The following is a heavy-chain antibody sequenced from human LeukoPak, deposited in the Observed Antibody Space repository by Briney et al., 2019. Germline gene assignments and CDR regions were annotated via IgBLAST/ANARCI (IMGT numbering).Heavy chain of an antibody. D-gene: IGHD4-17*01. CDR2: ITASGTAM. V-gene: IGHV3-48*01. Sequence: GGSLRLSCAGSGFTFSSYTMNWVRQAPGKGLEWVSHITASGTAMFYADSVKGRFTISRDNAKNSLYLQMNSLRAGDTAVYYCAREAWADGEFDYWGQGTLVTVSS. CDR3: AREAWADGEFDY. CDR1: GFTFSSYT. J-gene: IGHJ4*02.